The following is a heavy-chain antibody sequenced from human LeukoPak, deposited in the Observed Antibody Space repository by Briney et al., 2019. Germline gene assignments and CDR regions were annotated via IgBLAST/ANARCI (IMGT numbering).Heavy chain of an antibody. D-gene: IGHD5-12*01. Sequence: SETLSLTCTVSGGSISSGSYYWGWIRQPPGKGLEWIGSIYYSGSTYYNPSLKSRVTISVDTSKNQFSLKLSSVTAADTAVYYCARYSGYDSADYYYGMDVWGQGTTVTVSS. J-gene: IGHJ6*02. V-gene: IGHV4-39*01. CDR1: GGSISSGSYY. CDR2: IYYSGST. CDR3: ARYSGYDSADYYYGMDV.